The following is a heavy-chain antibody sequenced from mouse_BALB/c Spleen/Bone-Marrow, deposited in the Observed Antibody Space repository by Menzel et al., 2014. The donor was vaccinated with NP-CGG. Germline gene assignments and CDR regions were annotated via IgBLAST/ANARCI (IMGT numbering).Heavy chain of an antibody. V-gene: IGHV14-3*02. CDR1: GFNIKDTF. J-gene: IGHJ3*01. CDR3: ARGSDGFAY. CDR2: IDPANGNT. Sequence: EVQLQQSGAELVKPGASVKLSCTASGFNIKDTFRPWVNRRLEQALEWIGRIDPANGNTKYDPKFQGKATITADTSSNTAYLQLSSLTSEDTAVYYCARGSDGFAYWGQGTLVTVSA.